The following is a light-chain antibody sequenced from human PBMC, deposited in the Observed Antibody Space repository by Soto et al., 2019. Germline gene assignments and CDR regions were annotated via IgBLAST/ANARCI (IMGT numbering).Light chain of an antibody. CDR3: QQRSNSPPLFT. CDR1: QSVSSS. CDR2: DAS. Sequence: EIVLTQSPATLSVSPGERVTLSCRASQSVSSSLAWYQQRPGQAPRLLIYDASNRATGIPARFSGGGSGTDFTLTISSLEPEDFAVYFCQQRSNSPPLFTFGPGTKVDIK. J-gene: IGKJ3*01. V-gene: IGKV3-11*01.